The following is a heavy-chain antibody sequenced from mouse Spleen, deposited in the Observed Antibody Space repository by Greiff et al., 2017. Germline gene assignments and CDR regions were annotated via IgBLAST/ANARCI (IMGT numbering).Heavy chain of an antibody. J-gene: IGHJ2*01. Sequence: VQLQESGAELARPGASVKLSCKASGYTFTSYGISWVKQRTGQGLEWIGEIYPRSGNTYYNEKFKGKATLTADKSSSTAYMELRSLTSEDSAVYFCATGGYSYYSYDVGYWGQGTTLTVSS. D-gene: IGHD2-12*01. CDR2: IYPRSGNT. V-gene: IGHV1-81*01. CDR1: GYTFTSYG. CDR3: ATGGYSYYSYDVGY.